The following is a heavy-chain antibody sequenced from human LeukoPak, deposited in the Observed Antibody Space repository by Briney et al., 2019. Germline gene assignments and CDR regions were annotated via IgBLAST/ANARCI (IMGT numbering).Heavy chain of an antibody. V-gene: IGHV3-23*01. CDR1: GFTVSSNY. CDR2: INDRGSHT. D-gene: IGHD2-15*01. CDR3: AKGLLPDRLRFGMDV. Sequence: PGGSLRLSCAASGFTVSSNYMSWVRQAPGKGLEWVSGINDRGSHTYYAESVKGWFTISRDNSKNTLYLQMNSLRAEDTAVYFCAKGLLPDRLRFGMDVWGQGTTVTVSS. J-gene: IGHJ6*02.